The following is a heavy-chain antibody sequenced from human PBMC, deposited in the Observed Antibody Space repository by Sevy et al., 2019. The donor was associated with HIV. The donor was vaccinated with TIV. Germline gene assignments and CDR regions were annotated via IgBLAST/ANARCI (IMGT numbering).Heavy chain of an antibody. CDR1: GFTFSSYA. Sequence: GGSVRLSCAASGFTFSSYAMSWVRQAPGKGLEWVANIKEDGSVKYYVESVKGRFTISRDNAKNSVYLQMNSLRAEDAALYYCVRAIGAAGSYWGLGTLVTVSS. V-gene: IGHV3-7*01. J-gene: IGHJ4*02. CDR3: VRAIGAAGSY. CDR2: IKEDGSVK. D-gene: IGHD6-13*01.